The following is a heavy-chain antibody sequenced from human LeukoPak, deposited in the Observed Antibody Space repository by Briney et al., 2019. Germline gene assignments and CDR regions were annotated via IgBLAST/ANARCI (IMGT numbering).Heavy chain of an antibody. CDR1: GYTFTGYY. D-gene: IGHD3-16*01. CDR2: ISAYNGNT. V-gene: IGHV1-18*04. J-gene: IGHJ4*02. CDR3: ARKHYVWGSLGD. Sequence: GASVKVSCKASGYTFTGYYMHWVRQAPGQGLEWMGWISAYNGNTNYAQKLQGRVTMTTDTSTSTAYMELRSLRSDDTAVYYCARKHYVWGSLGDWGQGTLVTVSS.